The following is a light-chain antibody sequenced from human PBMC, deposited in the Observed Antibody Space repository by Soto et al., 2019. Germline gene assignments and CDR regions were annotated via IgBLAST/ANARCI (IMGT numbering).Light chain of an antibody. Sequence: DIVLTQSPATLSLSPGDRATLSCRASQSVGTSLAWYKQQPGQAPRLLIHDAAYRASGIPERFRGSGSGTAFSLSMSSLEPDDFAVYYCQHRSSWRRSFGRGTKVEV. CDR3: QHRSSWRRS. V-gene: IGKV3-11*01. CDR2: DAA. CDR1: QSVGTS. J-gene: IGKJ1*01.